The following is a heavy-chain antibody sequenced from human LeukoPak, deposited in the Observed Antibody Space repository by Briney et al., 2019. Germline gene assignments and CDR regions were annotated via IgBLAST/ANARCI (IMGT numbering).Heavy chain of an antibody. CDR1: GGSISSGGYY. CDR2: IYYTGST. D-gene: IGHD3-16*01. J-gene: IGHJ4*02. Sequence: SETLSLTCTVSGGSISSGGYYWSWIRQHPGKGLEWIGYIYYTGSTYYNPSLQSRVTISVDTSRNQFSLKLSSVTAADTAVYYCVRVPAVLYYFDYWGQGTLVTASS. V-gene: IGHV4-31*03. CDR3: VRVPAVLYYFDY.